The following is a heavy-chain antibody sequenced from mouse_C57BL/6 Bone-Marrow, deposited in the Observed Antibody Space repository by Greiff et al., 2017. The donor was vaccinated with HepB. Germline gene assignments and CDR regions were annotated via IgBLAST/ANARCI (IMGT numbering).Heavy chain of an antibody. D-gene: IGHD2-3*01. CDR3: AREDGYYRDY. CDR2: INPGSGGT. CDR1: GYAFTNYL. V-gene: IGHV1-54*01. J-gene: IGHJ2*01. Sequence: QVQLKESGAELVRPGTSVKVSCKASGYAFTNYLIEWVKQRPGQGLEWIGVINPGSGGTNYNEKFKGKATLTADKSSSTAYMQLSSLTSEDSAVYFCAREDGYYRDYWGQGTTLTVSS.